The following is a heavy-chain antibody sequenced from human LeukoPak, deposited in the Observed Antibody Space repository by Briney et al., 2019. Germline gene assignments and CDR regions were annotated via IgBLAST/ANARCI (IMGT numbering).Heavy chain of an antibody. Sequence: PGRSLRLSCAASGFNVSTYGTDWVRQAPGKGLEWVAVISYDGINKYYADSVKGRFTISRDNSKNMLYLQMSSLRAEDTAVYYCTKDHVTSSSWFPDYWGQGTLVTVSS. J-gene: IGHJ4*02. CDR1: GFNVSTYG. D-gene: IGHD6-13*01. V-gene: IGHV3-30*18. CDR2: ISYDGINK. CDR3: TKDHVTSSSWFPDY.